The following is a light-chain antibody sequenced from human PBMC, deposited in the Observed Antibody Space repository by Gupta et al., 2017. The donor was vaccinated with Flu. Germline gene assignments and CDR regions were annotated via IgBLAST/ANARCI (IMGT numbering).Light chain of an antibody. J-gene: IGKJ4*01. CDR3: QQVNNLPLT. Sequence: IYSTSSLESGVPSRFSGSGSGTDFTLTISGLQPEDLATYYCQQVNNLPLTFGGGIMVETK. CDR2: STS. V-gene: IGKV1-12*01.